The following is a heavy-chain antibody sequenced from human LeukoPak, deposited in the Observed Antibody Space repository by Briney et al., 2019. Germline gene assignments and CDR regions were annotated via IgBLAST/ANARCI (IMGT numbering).Heavy chain of an antibody. CDR2: IYSNGNT. J-gene: IGHJ4*02. V-gene: IGHV4-59*08. CDR3: AKTSYSGYSQGDY. CDR1: GDSITYFY. D-gene: IGHD5-12*01. Sequence: SETLSLTCTVSGDSITYFYWTWLRRAPGKGLEWVGYIYSNGNTRYNPSLKSRVALSVDPPKNQFSLRLNSVTAADTAVYYCAKTSYSGYSQGDYWGQGALVTVSS.